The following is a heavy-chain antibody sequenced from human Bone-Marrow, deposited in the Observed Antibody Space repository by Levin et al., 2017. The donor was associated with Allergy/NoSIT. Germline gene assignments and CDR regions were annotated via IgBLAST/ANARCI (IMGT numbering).Heavy chain of an antibody. CDR3: ARPRFLEWLSITSRSYGMDV. V-gene: IGHV1-69*01. Sequence: GGSLSLSCKASGGTFSSYAISWVRQAPGQGLEWMGGIIPIFGTANYAQKFQGRVTITADESTSTAYMELSSLRSEDTAVYYCARPRFLEWLSITSRSYGMDVWGQGTTVTVSS. J-gene: IGHJ6*02. CDR2: IIPIFGTA. D-gene: IGHD3-3*01. CDR1: GGTFSSYA.